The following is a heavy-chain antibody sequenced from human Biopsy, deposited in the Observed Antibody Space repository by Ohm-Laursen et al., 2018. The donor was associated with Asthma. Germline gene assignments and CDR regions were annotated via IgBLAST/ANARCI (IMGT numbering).Heavy chain of an antibody. D-gene: IGHD1-26*01. CDR3: AKDKRYSGSYFDY. Sequence: GSLRLSCTASGFTFSSYSMNWVRQAPGKGLEWVSSISSSSSYIYYADSVKGRFTISRDSAKNSLYLQMNSLRAEDTAVYYCAKDKRYSGSYFDYWGQGTLVTVSS. CDR2: ISSSSSYI. J-gene: IGHJ4*02. V-gene: IGHV3-21*04. CDR1: GFTFSSYS.